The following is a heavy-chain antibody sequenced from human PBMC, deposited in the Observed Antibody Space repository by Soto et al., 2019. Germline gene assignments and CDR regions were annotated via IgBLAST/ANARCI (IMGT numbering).Heavy chain of an antibody. D-gene: IGHD6-19*01. J-gene: IGHJ5*02. Sequence: SVKVSCKASGGTFSSYTISWVRQAPGQGLEWMGRIIPTLGIANYAQKFQGRVTITADKSTSTAYMELSSLRSEDTAVYYCARQAPYSSGWYWFDPWGQGTLVTVAS. CDR2: IIPTLGIA. V-gene: IGHV1-69*02. CDR3: ARQAPYSSGWYWFDP. CDR1: GGTFSSYT.